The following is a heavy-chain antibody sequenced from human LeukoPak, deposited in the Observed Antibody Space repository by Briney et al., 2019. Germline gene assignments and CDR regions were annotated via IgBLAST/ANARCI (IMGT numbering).Heavy chain of an antibody. V-gene: IGHV1-3*03. D-gene: IGHD6-19*01. CDR1: GYTFTSYA. CDR2: INAGNGNT. Sequence: ASVKVSCKASGYTFTSYAMHWVRQAPGQRLEWMGWINAGNGNTKYSQEFQGRVTITRDTSASTAYMELSSLRSEDMAVYYCARDFDGYSSGWYYFDYWGQGTLVTVSS. J-gene: IGHJ4*02. CDR3: ARDFDGYSSGWYYFDY.